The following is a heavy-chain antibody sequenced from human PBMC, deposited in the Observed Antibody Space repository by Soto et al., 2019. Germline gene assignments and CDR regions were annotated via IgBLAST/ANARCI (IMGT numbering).Heavy chain of an antibody. CDR1: GFTFSSYW. Sequence: GGSLRLSCAASGFTFSSYWMSWVRQAPGKGLEWVANIKQDGSEKYYVDSVKGRFTISRDNAKNSLYLQMNSLRAEDTAVYYCARDGRNSYDFWSGYYVYYYYYYMDVWGKGTTVTVSS. D-gene: IGHD3-3*01. CDR3: ARDGRNSYDFWSGYYVYYYYYYMDV. J-gene: IGHJ6*03. V-gene: IGHV3-7*01. CDR2: IKQDGSEK.